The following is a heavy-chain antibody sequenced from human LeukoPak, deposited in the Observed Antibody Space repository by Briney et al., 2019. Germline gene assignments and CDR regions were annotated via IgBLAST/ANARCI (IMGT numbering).Heavy chain of an antibody. D-gene: IGHD6-13*01. CDR2: IYSRGGT. CDR1: GFIFNNYG. J-gene: IGHJ4*02. Sequence: GGSLRLSCTASGFIFNNYGMNWVRQAPGKGLEWVSLIYSRGGTSYADSVKGRFTISRDSSKNTLFLQMNSLRVEDTAVYYCARDPPGIAASGTYYWGQGTLVTVSS. CDR3: ARDPPGIAASGTYY. V-gene: IGHV3-53*01.